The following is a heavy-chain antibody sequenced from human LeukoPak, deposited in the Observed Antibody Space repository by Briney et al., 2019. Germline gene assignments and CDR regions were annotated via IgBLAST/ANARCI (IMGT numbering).Heavy chain of an antibody. D-gene: IGHD5/OR15-5a*01. CDR1: TITFSKSW. CDR3: ARHLAGDSLYRHIDY. J-gene: IGHJ4*02. CDR2: IKQDGSVT. Sequence: GGSLRLSCTASTITFSKSWMSWVRQAPGKGLEWVANIKQDGSVTKYADSVKGRFTVSRDNAKNSVFLQMNSLRGEDTAIYYCARHLAGDSLYRHIDYWGQGTLVTVSS. V-gene: IGHV3-7*04.